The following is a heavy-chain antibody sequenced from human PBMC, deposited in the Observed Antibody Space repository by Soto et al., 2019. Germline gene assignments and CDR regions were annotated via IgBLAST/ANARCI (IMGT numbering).Heavy chain of an antibody. V-gene: IGHV1-18*01. J-gene: IGHJ6*02. CDR1: GYTFTSYG. CDR2: ISASNGNT. D-gene: IGHD3-22*01. Sequence: PSVKVSCKASGYTFTSYGISWVRQAPGQGLEWMGWISASNGNTNYAQKLQGRVTMTTDTSTSTAYMELRSLRSDDTAVYYCARDCDSSGYYRPPDCYYGMDVWGQGTTVTVSS. CDR3: ARDCDSSGYYRPPDCYYGMDV.